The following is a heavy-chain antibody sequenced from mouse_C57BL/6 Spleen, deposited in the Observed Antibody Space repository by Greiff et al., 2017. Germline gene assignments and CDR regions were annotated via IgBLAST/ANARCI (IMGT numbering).Heavy chain of an antibody. CDR2: IYPETGGT. J-gene: IGHJ4*01. V-gene: IGHV1-15*01. CDR1: GYTFTDYE. CDR3: TRSGFIATVVGGGMDY. D-gene: IGHD1-1*01. Sequence: QVQLQQSGAELVRPGASVTLSCKASGYTFTDYEMHWVKQTPVHGLEWIGAIYPETGGTAYNEKFKGQAILTADKSSSTAYMELRSLTSEDSAVYYGTRSGFIATVVGGGMDYWGQGTSVTVSS.